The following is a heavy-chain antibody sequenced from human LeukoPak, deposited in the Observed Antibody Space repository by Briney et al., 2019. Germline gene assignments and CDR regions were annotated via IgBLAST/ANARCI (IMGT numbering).Heavy chain of an antibody. D-gene: IGHD3-22*01. CDR2: IKQDGSEK. CDR1: GFTFSSYW. CDR3: AKAPLRYYYDSSGVFDY. V-gene: IGHV3-7*03. Sequence: QSGGSLRLSCAASGFTFSSYWMSWVRQAPGKGLEWVANIKQDGSEKYYVDSVKGRFTISRDNSKNTLYLQMNSLRAEDAAVYYCAKAPLRYYYDSSGVFDYWGQGTLVTVSS. J-gene: IGHJ4*02.